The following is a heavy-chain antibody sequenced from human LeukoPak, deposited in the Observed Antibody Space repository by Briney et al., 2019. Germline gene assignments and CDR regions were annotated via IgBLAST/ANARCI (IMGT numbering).Heavy chain of an antibody. CDR2: IYYSGST. CDR3: ARDGPLLQAP. V-gene: IGHV4-39*07. D-gene: IGHD6-6*01. J-gene: IGHJ4*02. Sequence: SETLSLTCTVSGGSISSSSYYWGWIRQPPGKGLEWIGSIYYSGSTYYNPSLKSRVTISVDTSKNQFSLKLSSVTAADTAVYYCARDGPLLQAPWGQGTLVTVSS. CDR1: GGSISSSSYY.